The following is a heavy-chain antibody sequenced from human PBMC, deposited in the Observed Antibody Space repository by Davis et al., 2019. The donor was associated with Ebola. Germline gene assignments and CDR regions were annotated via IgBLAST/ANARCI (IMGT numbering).Heavy chain of an antibody. J-gene: IGHJ4*02. Sequence: MPSETLSLTCTVSGGSINNYFWSWIRQPPGKGLEWIGNIHYLGNTNYNPSLKSRVTISVDTSKNQFSLKLSSVTAADTAVYYCARLHADYGVDYWGQGTLVTVSS. CDR2: IHYLGNT. CDR3: ARLHADYGVDY. D-gene: IGHD4-17*01. CDR1: GGSINNYF. V-gene: IGHV4-59*08.